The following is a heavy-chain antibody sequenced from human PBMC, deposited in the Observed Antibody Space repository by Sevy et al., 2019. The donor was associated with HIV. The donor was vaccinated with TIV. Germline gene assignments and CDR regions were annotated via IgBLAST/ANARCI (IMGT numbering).Heavy chain of an antibody. J-gene: IGHJ6*03. D-gene: IGHD3-3*01. V-gene: IGHV4-39*02. Sequence: SETLSLTCTVSGGSISSSSYYWGWIRQPPGKGLEWIGSIYYSGSTYYNPSLKSRVTISVATSKNQFSLRLSSVTAADTAVYYCARDTTYYDFWSGYPSYYYYMDVWGKGTTVTVSS. CDR3: ARDTTYYDFWSGYPSYYYYMDV. CDR2: IYYSGST. CDR1: GGSISSSSYY.